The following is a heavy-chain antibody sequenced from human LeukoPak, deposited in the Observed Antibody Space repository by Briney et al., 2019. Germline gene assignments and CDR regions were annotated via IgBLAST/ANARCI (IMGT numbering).Heavy chain of an antibody. CDR2: INPNSGGT. CDR1: GYTFTGYY. D-gene: IGHD2-2*01. V-gene: IGHV1-2*02. CDR3: ARGGPAAYTDVGYYYYYYMDV. J-gene: IGHJ6*03. Sequence: APVKVSCKASGYTFTGYYMHWVRQAPGQGLEWMGWINPNSGGTNYAQKFQGRVTMTRDTSISTAYMELSRLRSDDTAVYYCARGGPAAYTDVGYYYYYYMDVWGKGTTVTVSS.